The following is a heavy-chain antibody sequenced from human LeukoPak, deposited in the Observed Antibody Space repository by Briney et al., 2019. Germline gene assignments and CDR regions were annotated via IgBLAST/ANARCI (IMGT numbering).Heavy chain of an antibody. J-gene: IGHJ5*02. CDR1: GFTFSNYG. CDR3: AKYGESSGYDLGS. V-gene: IGHV3-30*18. D-gene: IGHD5-12*01. CDR2: ISYDGRNK. Sequence: ALRLSCAASGFTFSNYGMHWVRQAPGKGLEWVAVISYDGRNKFYGDSVKGRFTISRDNSKNTLDLQMSSLRPEDTAVYYCAKYGESSGYDLGSWGQGTLVSVSS.